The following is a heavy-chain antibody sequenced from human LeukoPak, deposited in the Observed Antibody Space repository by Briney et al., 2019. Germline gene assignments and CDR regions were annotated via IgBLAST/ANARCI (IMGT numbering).Heavy chain of an antibody. CDR1: GFILTNYA. CDR2: ISGSGGST. V-gene: IGHV3-23*01. J-gene: IGHJ4*02. CDR3: ARHHREFVAASGTYFDY. Sequence: GGSLRLSCAASGFILTNYALTWVRQGPAKGRERVSSISGSGGSTFYADSVKGRFTISRDNSKNTLFLQLDNLRPEDTAIYYCARHHREFVAASGTYFDYWGQGTLVTVSS. D-gene: IGHD6-13*01.